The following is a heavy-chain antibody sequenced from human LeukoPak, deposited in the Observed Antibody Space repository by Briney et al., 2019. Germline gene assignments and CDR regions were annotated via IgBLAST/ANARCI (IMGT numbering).Heavy chain of an antibody. CDR1: GFTFDDYA. J-gene: IGHJ6*02. CDR2: ISGDGGST. CDR3: AKAGGYGYSDGMYV. V-gene: IGHV3-43*02. D-gene: IGHD5-18*01. Sequence: GGSLRLSCAASGFTFDDYAMHWVRHAPGKGLEWVSLISGDGGSTYYADSVKGRFTISRDNSKNPLYLQMNSLRTEDTALYYCAKAGGYGYSDGMYVGGQGTTVTVSS.